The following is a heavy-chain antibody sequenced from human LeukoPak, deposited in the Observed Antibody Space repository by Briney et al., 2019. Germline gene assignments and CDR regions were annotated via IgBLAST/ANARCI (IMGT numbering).Heavy chain of an antibody. V-gene: IGHV3-23*01. CDR1: GFTFSAYG. J-gene: IGHJ4*02. D-gene: IGHD2/OR15-2a*01. CDR2: ISGSDGAT. CDR3: ARDTRAIVMLPRAYYFDS. Sequence: PGGSLRLSCVGSGFTFSAYGMSWVRQAPGKGLESVSSISGSDGATSYADSVKGRFTISRDNSKNTLYLQMNSLRAEDTAIYYCARDTRAIVMLPRAYYFDSWGQGTLVAVSS.